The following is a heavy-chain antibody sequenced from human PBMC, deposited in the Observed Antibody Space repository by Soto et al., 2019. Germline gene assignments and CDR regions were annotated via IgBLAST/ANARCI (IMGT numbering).Heavy chain of an antibody. Sequence: EVQLVESGGGLVQPGGSLRLSCAASGFTFSDYWMHWLRQAPGKGLVWVSRLSPDGRSTSYADSVEGRFTISRDNAKNPLYLQMNSLRAEDTAVYYCARALKNHGDFVGPFDYWGQGALVTVSS. CDR3: ARALKNHGDFVGPFDY. D-gene: IGHD1-26*01. CDR1: GFTFSDYW. J-gene: IGHJ4*02. CDR2: LSPDGRST. V-gene: IGHV3-74*01.